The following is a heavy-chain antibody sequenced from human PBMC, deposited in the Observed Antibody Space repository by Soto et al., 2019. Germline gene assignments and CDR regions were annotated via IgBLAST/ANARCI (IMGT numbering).Heavy chain of an antibody. J-gene: IGHJ4*02. V-gene: IGHV4-59*01. CDR1: GGSISSND. Sequence: ETLSLTCTVSGGSISSNDWTWIRQPPGKGLEWIGYVYNSGSTNYNPSLKSRVTISEDTSKSQFSLKVNSMTAADTAVYYCARYRREAVAGYTLDNWGQGILVTVSS. D-gene: IGHD6-13*01. CDR2: VYNSGST. CDR3: ARYRREAVAGYTLDN.